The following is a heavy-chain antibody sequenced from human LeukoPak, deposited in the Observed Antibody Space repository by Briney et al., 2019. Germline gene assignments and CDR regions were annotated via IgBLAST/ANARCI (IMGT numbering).Heavy chain of an antibody. D-gene: IGHD2-2*01. CDR2: ISSSSSYI. Sequence: GGSLRLSCAASGFTFSSYSMNWVRQAPGKGLEWVSSISSSSSYIYYADSVKGRFTISRDNAKNSLYLQMNSLRAEDTAVYYCARDRDPYCSSTSCYPGLDYWGQGTLVTVSS. CDR3: ARDRDPYCSSTSCYPGLDY. CDR1: GFTFSSYS. V-gene: IGHV3-21*01. J-gene: IGHJ4*02.